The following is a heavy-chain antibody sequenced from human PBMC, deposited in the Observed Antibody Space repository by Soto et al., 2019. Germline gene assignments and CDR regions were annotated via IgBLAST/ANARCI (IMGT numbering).Heavy chain of an antibody. CDR2: ISSSSSYI. CDR3: ARDWGKFSNTSCPNAFDF. Sequence: EVQLVESGGGLVKPGGSLRLSCAASGFTFSSYSMNWVRQAPGKGLEWVSSISSSSSYIYYADSVKGRFTISRDNAKNSLYLQMNSLRAEEQGVYYLARDWGKFSNTSCPNAFDFLGQGAMVTVSS. CDR1: GFTFSSYS. V-gene: IGHV3-21*04. D-gene: IGHD2-2*01. J-gene: IGHJ3*01.